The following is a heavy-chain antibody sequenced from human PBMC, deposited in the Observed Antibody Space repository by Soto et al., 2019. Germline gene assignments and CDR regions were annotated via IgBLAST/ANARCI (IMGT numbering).Heavy chain of an antibody. CDR3: ARPIVYGGYDLNY. CDR1: GFTFSSYG. J-gene: IGHJ4*02. D-gene: IGHD5-12*01. V-gene: IGHV3-33*01. CDR2: IWYDGSNK. Sequence: QVQLVESGGGVVQPGRSLRLSCAASGFTFSSYGMHWVRQAPGKGLEWVAVIWYDGSNKYYADSVKGRFTISRDNSKNTLYLQMNSLRAEDTAVYYCARPIVYGGYDLNYWGQGTLVTVSS.